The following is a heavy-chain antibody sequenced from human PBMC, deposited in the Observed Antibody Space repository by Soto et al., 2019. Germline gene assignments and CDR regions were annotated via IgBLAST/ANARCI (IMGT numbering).Heavy chain of an antibody. CDR2: IYYSGST. D-gene: IGHD3-3*01. CDR1: GGSISSGGYP. Sequence: TLSLTCTVSGGSISSGGYPGSWIGRNQGKGLEWIGYIYYSGSTYYNPSLKSRVTISVDTSKNQFSLKLSSVTAADTAVYYCARLYYDFWSGPHYFDYRGQGTLVTVS. CDR3: ARLYYDFWSGPHYFDY. J-gene: IGHJ4*02. V-gene: IGHV4-31*03.